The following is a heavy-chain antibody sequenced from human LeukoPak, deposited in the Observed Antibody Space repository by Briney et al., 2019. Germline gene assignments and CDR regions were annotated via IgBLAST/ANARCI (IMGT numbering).Heavy chain of an antibody. CDR2: IYPGDSDT. J-gene: IGHJ4*02. Sequence: GESLQITCKGSGYSFTSYWIGWVRQMPGKGLEWMGIIYPGDSDTRYSPSFQGQVTISADKSISTAYLQWSSLKASDTAMYYCARGRSGELLPIDYWGQGTLVTVSS. CDR3: ARGRSGELLPIDY. CDR1: GYSFTSYW. V-gene: IGHV5-51*01. D-gene: IGHD1-26*01.